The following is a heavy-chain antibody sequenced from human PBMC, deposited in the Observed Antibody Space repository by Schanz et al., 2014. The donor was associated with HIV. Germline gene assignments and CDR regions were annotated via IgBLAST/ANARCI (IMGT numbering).Heavy chain of an antibody. CDR3: AGGQDWRGPQLDH. CDR2: ISPYNGNR. Sequence: QVQLVQSGDEVKKPGASVKVSCKTSGYTFPTYGITWVRQAPGQGLDWMGWISPYNGNRKYDRKIQGRVTLTTDTSTNTAYMELRSLRSDDTAVYCGAGGQDWRGPQLDHWGHGTLVIVSS. D-gene: IGHD3-9*01. J-gene: IGHJ5*02. V-gene: IGHV1-18*01. CDR1: GYTFPTYG.